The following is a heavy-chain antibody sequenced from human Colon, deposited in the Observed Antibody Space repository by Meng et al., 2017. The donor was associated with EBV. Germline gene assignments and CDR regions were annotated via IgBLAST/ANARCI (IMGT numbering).Heavy chain of an antibody. Sequence: QLQESGPGLVKPSXALXLTCVVSGGSISSSYWWTWVRQSPGKGLEWIGEMYHSGTTNYNPSLKSRVTISMGKSNNQLSLKLNSVTAADTAVYYCATQESRDGHNPYWGQGTLVTVSS. V-gene: IGHV4-4*02. CDR2: MYHSGTT. CDR3: ATQESRDGHNPY. J-gene: IGHJ4*02. CDR1: GGSISSSYW. D-gene: IGHD5-24*01.